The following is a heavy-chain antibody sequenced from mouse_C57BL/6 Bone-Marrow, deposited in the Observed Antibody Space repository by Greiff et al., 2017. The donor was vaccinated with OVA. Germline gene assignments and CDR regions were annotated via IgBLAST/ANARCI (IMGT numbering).Heavy chain of an antibody. V-gene: IGHV1-64*01. J-gene: IGHJ4*01. Sequence: VQLQQPGAELVKPGASVKLSCKASGYTFTSYWMHWVKQRPGQGLEWIGMIHPNSGSTNYNEKFKSKATLTVDKSSSTAYMQLSSLTSEDSAVYYCALYDYDGGYAMDYWGQGTSVTVSS. CDR1: GYTFTSYW. CDR2: IHPNSGST. D-gene: IGHD2-4*01. CDR3: ALYDYDGGYAMDY.